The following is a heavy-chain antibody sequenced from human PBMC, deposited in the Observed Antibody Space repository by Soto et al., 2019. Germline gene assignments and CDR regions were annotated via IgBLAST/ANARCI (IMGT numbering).Heavy chain of an antibody. CDR1: GSTFNNFA. J-gene: IGHJ4*02. CDR2: IVVISNTA. CDR3: ARAIKRWEVHYSFDY. D-gene: IGHD1-26*01. Sequence: QVVLLQSGAEVKEPGSSVRVSCEVSGSTFNNFAFSWVRQAPGHGPEWMGGIVVISNTADYSQRFQDRVTMNADTSTNTLYMELGSLTFEDTAVYYCARAIKRWEVHYSFDYWGQGTLVTVSS. V-gene: IGHV1-69*06.